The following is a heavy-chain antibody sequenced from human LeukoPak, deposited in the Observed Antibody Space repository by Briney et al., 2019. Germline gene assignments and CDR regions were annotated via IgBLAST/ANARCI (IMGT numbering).Heavy chain of an antibody. CDR3: ARDYVWGGFYFDY. CDR1: GYSISSGYY. D-gene: IGHD3-16*01. Sequence: SETLSLTCTVSGYSISSGYYWGWIRQPPGKGLEWIGSIYHSGSTYYNPSLKSRVTISVDTSKNQFSLKLNSVTAADTAVYYCARDYVWGGFYFDYWGQGTLVTVSS. J-gene: IGHJ4*02. CDR2: IYHSGST. V-gene: IGHV4-38-2*02.